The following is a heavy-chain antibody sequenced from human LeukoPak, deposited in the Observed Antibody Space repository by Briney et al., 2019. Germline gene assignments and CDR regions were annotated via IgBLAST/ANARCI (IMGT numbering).Heavy chain of an antibody. CDR3: CTDYYDFWSGPH. Sequence: GGSLTLSCRASGFTFSDACMSWVRQAPGKGLEWVAQIYSQSEGGTTGYAAPVKGRFTISRDDAENTLFLQMNSLKSEDTALYYCCTDYYDFWSGPHWGQGSLVTVSS. J-gene: IGHJ4*02. V-gene: IGHV3-15*01. CDR2: IYSQSEGGTT. D-gene: IGHD3-3*01. CDR1: GFTFSDAC.